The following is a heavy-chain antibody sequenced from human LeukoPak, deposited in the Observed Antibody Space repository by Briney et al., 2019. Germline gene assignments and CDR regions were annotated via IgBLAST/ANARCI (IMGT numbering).Heavy chain of an antibody. CDR1: GYTFTDYH. D-gene: IGHD3-10*01. V-gene: IGHV1-2*02. CDR3: ARDGSRVEADY. CDR2: INPKNGAT. J-gene: IGHJ4*02. Sequence: VASVKVSCKASGYTFTDYHIHWVRQAPGQGLEWMGWINPKNGATNYAQEFRGRVTLTRDTSFSTAYMELSRLRSDDTAVYYCARDGSRVEADYWGQGTLVTVSS.